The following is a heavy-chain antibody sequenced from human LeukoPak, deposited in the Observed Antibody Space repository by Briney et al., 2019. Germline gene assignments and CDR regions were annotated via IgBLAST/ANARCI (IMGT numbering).Heavy chain of an antibody. V-gene: IGHV1-69*04. CDR1: GGTFSSYA. CDR2: IIPILGIA. CDR3: ARGIDWNDSHQKRH. J-gene: IGHJ4*02. D-gene: IGHD1-1*01. Sequence: SVKVSCKASGGTFSSYAISWVRQAPGQGLEWMGRIIPILGIANYAQKFQGRVTITADKSTSTAYMELSSLRSEDTAVYYCARGIDWNDSHQKRHWGQGTLVTVSS.